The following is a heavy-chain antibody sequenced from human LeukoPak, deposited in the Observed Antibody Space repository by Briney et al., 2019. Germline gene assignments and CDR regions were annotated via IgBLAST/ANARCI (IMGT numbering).Heavy chain of an antibody. CDR1: GIAFSNSI. Sequence: GGSPRLSCVASGIAFSNSIMHWVRQAPGKGLEWVSAMSYDGFSKYYADSMKGRLTISRDDSKNTVYLQMKSLRPEDTAVYYCAREGHTSGYCGTFDVWGQGTTVAVS. CDR3: AREGHTSGYCGTFDV. V-gene: IGHV3-30*04. CDR2: MSYDGFSK. D-gene: IGHD3-22*01. J-gene: IGHJ3*01.